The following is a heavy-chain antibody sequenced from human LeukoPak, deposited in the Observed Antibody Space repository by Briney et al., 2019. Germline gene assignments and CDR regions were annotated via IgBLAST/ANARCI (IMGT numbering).Heavy chain of an antibody. J-gene: IGHJ4*02. CDR3: VRDKGVGRTERFDS. Sequence: GGSLRLSCAVSGFSVSSTYMTWVRWAPGKGLQWGSVILDNGITTYADSVKGRFSISRDNSKNTVYLQMDSLSVDDTAVYYCVRDKGVGRTERFDSWGPGTLVTVSS. D-gene: IGHD1-26*01. CDR2: ILDNGIT. CDR1: GFSVSSTY. V-gene: IGHV3-53*01.